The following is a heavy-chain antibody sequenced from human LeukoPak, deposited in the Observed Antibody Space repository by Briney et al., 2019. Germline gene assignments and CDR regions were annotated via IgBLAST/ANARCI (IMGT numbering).Heavy chain of an antibody. CDR2: IYTSGST. Sequence: SETLSLTCTVSGGSISSYYWSWIRRPAGKGLEWIGRIYTSGSTNYNPSLKSRVTMSVDTSKNQFSLKLSSVTAADTAVYYCARGKWELLFAFDIWGQGTMVTVSS. D-gene: IGHD1-26*01. CDR1: GGSISSYY. CDR3: ARGKWELLFAFDI. V-gene: IGHV4-4*07. J-gene: IGHJ3*02.